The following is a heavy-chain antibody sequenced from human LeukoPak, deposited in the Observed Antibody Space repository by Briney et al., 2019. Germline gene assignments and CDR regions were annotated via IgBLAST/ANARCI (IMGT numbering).Heavy chain of an antibody. CDR3: ARVPNIVGGSGMDV. Sequence: PGGALRLSCSTYVFPFSSYIINWVHQAPGKGLEWVSSITSSSSYIYYADSVKGRFTISRDNAKNSLYLQMNSLRAEDTAVYYCARVPNIVGGSGMDVWGKGTTVTVSS. J-gene: IGHJ6*04. CDR2: ITSSSSYI. V-gene: IGHV3-21*01. D-gene: IGHD2-15*01. CDR1: VFPFSSYI.